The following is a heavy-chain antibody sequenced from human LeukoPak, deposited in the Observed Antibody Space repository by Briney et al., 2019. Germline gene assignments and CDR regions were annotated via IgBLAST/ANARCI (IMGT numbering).Heavy chain of an antibody. J-gene: IGHJ5*02. V-gene: IGHV3-74*01. CDR3: ARDCRPSSGWLLTPNWFDP. D-gene: IGHD6-19*01. CDR2: INSDGSST. CDR1: GFTFSSYW. Sequence: GGSLRLSCAASGFTFSSYWMHWARQAPGKGLVWVSRINSDGSSTSYADSVKGRFTISRDNAKNTLYLQMNSLRAEDTAVYYCARDCRPSSGWLLTPNWFDPWGQGTLVTVSS.